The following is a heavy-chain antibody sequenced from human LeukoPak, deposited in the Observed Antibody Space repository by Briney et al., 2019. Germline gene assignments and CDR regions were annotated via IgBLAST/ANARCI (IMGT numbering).Heavy chain of an antibody. D-gene: IGHD3-9*01. Sequence: SETLSLTCTVSGGSISSYYWSWIRQPPGKGLEWVGYIYYSGSTNYNPSLKSRVTISVETSKNQFSLKLSSVTAADTAVYYCASEDILEYYFDYWGQGTLVTVSS. CDR2: IYYSGST. J-gene: IGHJ4*02. V-gene: IGHV4-59*01. CDR1: GGSISSYY. CDR3: ASEDILEYYFDY.